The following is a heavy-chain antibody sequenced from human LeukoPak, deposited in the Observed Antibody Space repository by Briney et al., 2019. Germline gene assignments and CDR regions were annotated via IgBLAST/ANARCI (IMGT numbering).Heavy chain of an antibody. CDR2: IYSGGST. CDR1: GFTVSSNY. D-gene: IGHD3-22*01. J-gene: IGHJ4*02. V-gene: IGHV3-53*01. Sequence: GGALRLSCAASGFTVSSNYMSWVRQAPGKGLEWVSVIYSGGSTYYADSVKGRFTISRDNSKNTLYVQVNSLGTEDTAAYYCAKGSYYDSSGSFYFDYWGQGTLVTVSS. CDR3: AKGSYYDSSGSFYFDY.